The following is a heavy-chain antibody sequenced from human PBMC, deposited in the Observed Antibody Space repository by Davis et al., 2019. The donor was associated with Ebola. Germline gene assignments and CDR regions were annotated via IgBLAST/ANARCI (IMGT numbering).Heavy chain of an antibody. D-gene: IGHD3-10*01. CDR3: ARWGETQGVYYNYYYAMDV. CDR1: GFTVSSNS. Sequence: GGSLRLSCVASGFTVSSNSMSWVRQAPGKGLECVPGIYTGGITDYADSVKGRFTISRDNSKNTLYLQMNSLRAEDTAVYYCARWGETQGVYYNYYYAMDVWGQGTTVTVSS. J-gene: IGHJ6*02. V-gene: IGHV3-53*01. CDR2: IYTGGIT.